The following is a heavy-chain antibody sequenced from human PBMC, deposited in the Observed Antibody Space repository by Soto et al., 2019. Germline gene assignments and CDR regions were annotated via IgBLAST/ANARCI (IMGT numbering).Heavy chain of an antibody. CDR3: TKSPNFYCSSPNCYKYYFDH. V-gene: IGHV3-30*18. CDR2: ISYDGSEK. Sequence: GGSLRLSCAASGFTFNTYGMHWVRQAPGKGLEWVAVISYDGSEKYYVDSVKGRFTISKDNSKNTLYLQMNSLRPEDTAVYYCTKSPNFYCSSPNCYKYYFDHWGQGTRVTVSS. J-gene: IGHJ4*02. D-gene: IGHD2-2*02. CDR1: GFTFNTYG.